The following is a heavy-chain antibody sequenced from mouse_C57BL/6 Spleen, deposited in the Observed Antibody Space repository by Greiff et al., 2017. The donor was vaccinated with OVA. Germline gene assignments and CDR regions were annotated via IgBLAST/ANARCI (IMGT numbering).Heavy chain of an antibody. CDR3: AKLGLYYFDY. CDR1: GYSFTGYY. Sequence: EVKLQESGPELVKPGASVKISCKASGYSFTGYYMNWVKQSPEKSLEWIGEINPSTGGTTYNQKFKAKATLTVDKSSSTAYMQLKSLTSEDSAVYYCAKLGLYYFDYWGQGTTLTVSS. D-gene: IGHD4-1*01. CDR2: INPSTGGT. V-gene: IGHV1-42*01. J-gene: IGHJ2*01.